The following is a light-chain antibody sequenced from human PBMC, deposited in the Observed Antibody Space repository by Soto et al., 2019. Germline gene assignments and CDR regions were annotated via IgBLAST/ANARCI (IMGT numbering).Light chain of an antibody. V-gene: IGKV3-15*01. Sequence: EIVMTQSPATLSVSPGERATLSCRASQSVSSNLAWYQQKPGQAPRLLIYGASTRATGIPARFNCSGSGTEFTLTISSLQSEDFAVYYCQQYNNWGTFGQGTKVEIK. CDR3: QQYNNWGT. CDR1: QSVSSN. CDR2: GAS. J-gene: IGKJ1*01.